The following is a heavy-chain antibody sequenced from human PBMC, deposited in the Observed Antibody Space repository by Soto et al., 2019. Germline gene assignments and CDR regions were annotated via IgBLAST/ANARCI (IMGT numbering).Heavy chain of an antibody. D-gene: IGHD5-12*01. Sequence: ASVKVSCKASGYTFTDYFIHWVRQAPGQGLEWMGWINPDNGGTVYAQKFQGRITMARDTPVSTVYMELSGLRSGDTAVYYCTRSTQYSASLEFDFCGQAPLVTLSS. CDR3: TRSTQYSASLEFDF. CDR2: INPDNGGT. CDR1: GYTFTDYF. V-gene: IGHV1-2*02. J-gene: IGHJ4*02.